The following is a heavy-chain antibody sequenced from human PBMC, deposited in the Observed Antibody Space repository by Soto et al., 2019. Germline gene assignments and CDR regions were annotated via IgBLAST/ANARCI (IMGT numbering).Heavy chain of an antibody. CDR1: GYTFTSHD. CDR2: MNPNSGNT. Sequence: ASXKVSCKASGYTFTSHDMNLVRQATGQGLEWMGGMNPNSGNTGYAQKFQGRVNMTRNTSISTAYMELSSLRSEDTAVYYCARGRSSSWYDADYYYMDVWGKGTTVTVSS. J-gene: IGHJ6*03. CDR3: ARGRSSSWYDADYYYMDV. V-gene: IGHV1-8*01. D-gene: IGHD6-13*01.